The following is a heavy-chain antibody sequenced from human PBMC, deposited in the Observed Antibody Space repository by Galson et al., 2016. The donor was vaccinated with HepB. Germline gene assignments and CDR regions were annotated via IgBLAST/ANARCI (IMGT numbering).Heavy chain of an antibody. V-gene: IGHV3-73*01. D-gene: IGHD2-15*01. CDR3: ARGGYCSAGGCYTTQFDH. CDR1: GFTCSGSG. Sequence: SLRLPCAASGFTCSGSGIHWVRQASGQGLEWVGRIRSKADGYATAYAASPKGRFTISRDDSKNTAYLQMSSLRAEDTAVYYCARGGYCSAGGCYTTQFDHWGQGTLVTVSS. CDR2: IRSKADGYAT. J-gene: IGHJ4*02.